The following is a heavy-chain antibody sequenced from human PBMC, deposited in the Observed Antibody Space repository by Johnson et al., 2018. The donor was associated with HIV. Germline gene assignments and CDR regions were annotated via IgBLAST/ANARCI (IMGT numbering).Heavy chain of an antibody. D-gene: IGHD3-22*01. Sequence: EVQLVESGGGLVQPGGSLRLSCVASGFIFSDHYMDWVRQAPGKGLEWVGRTRNNANSYTTDYSATVKGRFTISRDDSTNSLYLQMNSLKTEDTAVYYCTTASGYYPFFEAFDMWGQGTMVTVSS. CDR2: TRNNANSYTT. J-gene: IGHJ3*02. CDR1: GFIFSDHY. V-gene: IGHV3-72*01. CDR3: TTASGYYPFFEAFDM.